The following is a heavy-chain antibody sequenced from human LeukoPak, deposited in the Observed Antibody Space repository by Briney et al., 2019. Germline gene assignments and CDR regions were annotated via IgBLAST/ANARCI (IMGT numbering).Heavy chain of an antibody. CDR2: INTDGSTT. D-gene: IGHD1-26*01. CDR1: GFTFSSYW. Sequence: GGSLRLSCAASGFTFSSYWMHWVCQAPGKGLVWISRINTDGSTTHYADSVKGRFTISRDNAKNTLSLQMNSLRAEDTAVYYCARDLKWEPDYWGQGTLVTVSS. CDR3: ARDLKWEPDY. J-gene: IGHJ4*02. V-gene: IGHV3-74*01.